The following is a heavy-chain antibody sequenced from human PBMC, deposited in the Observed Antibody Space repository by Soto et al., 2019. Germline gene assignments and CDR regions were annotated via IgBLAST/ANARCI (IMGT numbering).Heavy chain of an antibody. J-gene: IGHJ6*02. V-gene: IGHV3-11*01. Sequence: GSLRLSCAASGFTFSDSYMSLILHAPGKGLEWISYITFSGNTVYYADSLKGRFTISRDNAKNSLYLQMNRLRAEDTAVYYCARVSWREKYGMDVWGQGTTVTVSS. CDR3: ARVSWREKYGMDV. CDR2: ITFSGNTV. CDR1: GFTFSDSY.